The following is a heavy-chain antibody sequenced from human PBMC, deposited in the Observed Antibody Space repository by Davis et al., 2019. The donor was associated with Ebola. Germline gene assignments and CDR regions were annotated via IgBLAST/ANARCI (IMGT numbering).Heavy chain of an antibody. CDR3: ARVLRRYYYYMNV. CDR1: GGTFSSYA. V-gene: IGHV1-69*13. CDR2: IIPIFDTA. J-gene: IGHJ6*03. Sequence: SVKVSCKASGGTFSSYAISWVRQAPGQGLEWMGGIIPIFDTANYAQKFQGRVTITADESTSTAYMELSSLRTEDTAVYYCARVLRRYYYYMNVWGKGTTVTVSS. D-gene: IGHD2-15*01.